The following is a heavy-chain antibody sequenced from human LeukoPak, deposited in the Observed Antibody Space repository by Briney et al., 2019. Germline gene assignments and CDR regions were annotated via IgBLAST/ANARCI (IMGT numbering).Heavy chain of an antibody. CDR1: GYTFTTFW. D-gene: IGHD3-10*01. J-gene: IGHJ4*02. Sequence: GESLKISCKGSGYTFTTFWIAWVRQMPGKGLEWMGIIYPGDSDTRYSPSFQGQVTISADKSISTAYLQWSTLKASDTAMYYCARQTPYSGSGSYPDYWGQGTLVTVSS. CDR3: ARQTPYSGSGSYPDY. V-gene: IGHV5-51*01. CDR2: IYPGDSDT.